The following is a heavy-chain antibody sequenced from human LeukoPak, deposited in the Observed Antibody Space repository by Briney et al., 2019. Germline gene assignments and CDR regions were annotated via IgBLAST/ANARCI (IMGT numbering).Heavy chain of an antibody. D-gene: IGHD4-17*01. CDR1: GYTFTSYG. CDR3: ATLMTTVTTFAFDI. CDR2: ISAYNGNT. J-gene: IGHJ3*02. Sequence: ASVKVSCKASGYTFTSYGISWVRQAPGQGLEWMGWISAYNGNTNYAQKLQGRVTMTTDTSTSTAYMELRSLRSDDTAVYYCATLMTTVTTFAFDIWGQGTMVTVSS. V-gene: IGHV1-18*01.